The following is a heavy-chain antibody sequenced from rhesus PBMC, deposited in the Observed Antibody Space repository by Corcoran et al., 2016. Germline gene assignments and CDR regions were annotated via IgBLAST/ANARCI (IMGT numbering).Heavy chain of an antibody. CDR3: AKDRGIAAAFDY. CDR2: INTGGGST. D-gene: IGHD6-13*01. J-gene: IGHJ4*01. V-gene: IGHV3-22*01. CDR1: GFTFSSYY. Sequence: EVQLVESGGGLVQPGGSLRLSCTGSGFTFSSYYMSWIRKAPGKGLQWVSAINTGGGSTWHTDSVKGRITISKENAKNTLYLQMNSLRAEDTAVYYCAKDRGIAAAFDYWGQGVLVTVSS.